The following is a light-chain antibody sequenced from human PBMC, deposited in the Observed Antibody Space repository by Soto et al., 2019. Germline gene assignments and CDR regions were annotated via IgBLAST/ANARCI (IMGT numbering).Light chain of an antibody. CDR2: GAS. CDR1: QSLLYISNNQNY. Sequence: DIVMTQSPDSLAVSLGERATINCKSSQSLLYISNNQNYLGWYQQKPGQPPKLLIYGASTRESGVPDRFSGSGSGTEFTLTISSLQSEDFAVYYCQQYNNWPPWTFGQGTKVDIK. J-gene: IGKJ1*01. CDR3: QQYNNWPPWT. V-gene: IGKV4-1*01.